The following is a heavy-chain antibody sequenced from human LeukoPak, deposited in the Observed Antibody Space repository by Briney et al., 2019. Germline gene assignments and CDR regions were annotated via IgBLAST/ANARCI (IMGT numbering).Heavy chain of an antibody. J-gene: IGHJ4*02. CDR3: AKEIFSGLLYIDY. CDR2: ITDAVGST. D-gene: IGHD5-12*01. V-gene: IGHV3-23*01. CDR1: GFIFSNYS. Sequence: GGSLRLSCVVSGFIFSNYSMNWVRQAPGKGLEWVSAITDAVGSTHYADSVKGRFTISSDNSKNTVYLQMNSLRPEDMAVYYCAKEIFSGLLYIDYWGQGTLVTVSS.